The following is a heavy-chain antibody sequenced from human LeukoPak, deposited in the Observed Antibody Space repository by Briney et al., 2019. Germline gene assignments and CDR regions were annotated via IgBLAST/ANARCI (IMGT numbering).Heavy chain of an antibody. Sequence: GGSLRLSCTASGFTFSSYAMSWVRQAPGKGLEWVSAISGSGGSTYYADSVKGRFTTSRDNSKNTLYLQMNSLRAEDTAVYYCAKDLARNYDFWSGSWFDPWGQGTLVTVSS. CDR2: ISGSGGST. CDR3: AKDLARNYDFWSGSWFDP. J-gene: IGHJ5*02. D-gene: IGHD3-3*01. V-gene: IGHV3-23*01. CDR1: GFTFSSYA.